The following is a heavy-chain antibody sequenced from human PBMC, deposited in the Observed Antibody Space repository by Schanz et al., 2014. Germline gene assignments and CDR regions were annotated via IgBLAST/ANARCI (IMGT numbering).Heavy chain of an antibody. CDR3: ARVRVEDGYLFEY. D-gene: IGHD5-12*01. CDR1: GGSVNSGVYY. Sequence: QVQLQESGPGLVKPSQTLSLTCTVSGGSVNSGVYYWNWIRQHPGKGLEWIGYIYYSGNTYYNPSLRGRVSMSLDTSKIQFSLKLGSVSAADTAVYYCARVRVEDGYLFEYWGQGTLVTVSS. V-gene: IGHV4-31*03. J-gene: IGHJ4*02. CDR2: IYYSGNT.